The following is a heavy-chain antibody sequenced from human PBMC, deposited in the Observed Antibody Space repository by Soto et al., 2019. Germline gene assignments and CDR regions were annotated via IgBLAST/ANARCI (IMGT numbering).Heavy chain of an antibody. V-gene: IGHV3-23*01. CDR1: GFTFNTYA. J-gene: IGHJ4*02. D-gene: IGHD1-1*01. CDR3: AKGTANDPRVYDY. CDR2: ISGSGGST. Sequence: PGGSLRLSCAASGFTFNTYAMSWVRQAPGKGLEWVSAISGSGGSTYYADSVKGRFTISRDNSKNTLYLQMNSLRAEDTAVYYCAKGTANDPRVYDYWGQGTLVTVSS.